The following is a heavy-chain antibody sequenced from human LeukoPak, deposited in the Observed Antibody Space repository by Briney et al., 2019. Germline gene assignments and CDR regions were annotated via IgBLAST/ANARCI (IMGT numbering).Heavy chain of an antibody. D-gene: IGHD6-19*01. CDR3: ARERAVAGNWYFDL. CDR1: GFSFSSYA. J-gene: IGHJ2*01. CDR2: ISSSSTTT. Sequence: GGSLRLSCAASGFSFSSYAMNWVRQTPGQGLQWVSYISSSSTTTFYADSVKGRFTISRDNAKKSLDLQMHSLRAEDTAVYYCARERAVAGNWYFDLWGRGTLITVSS. V-gene: IGHV3-48*01.